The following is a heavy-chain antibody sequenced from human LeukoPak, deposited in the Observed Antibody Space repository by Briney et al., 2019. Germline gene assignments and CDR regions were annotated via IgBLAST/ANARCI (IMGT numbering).Heavy chain of an antibody. CDR1: GFTFSSYA. Sequence: GSLRFSCAASGFTFSSYAMHWVRQAPGKGLEWVAVISYDGSNKYYADSVKGRFTISRDNSKNTLYLQMNSLRAEDTAVYYCAKDLTGGDCCWGQGTLVTVSS. CDR2: ISYDGSNK. V-gene: IGHV3-30-3*01. J-gene: IGHJ4*02. CDR3: AKDLTGGDCC. D-gene: IGHD2-21*01.